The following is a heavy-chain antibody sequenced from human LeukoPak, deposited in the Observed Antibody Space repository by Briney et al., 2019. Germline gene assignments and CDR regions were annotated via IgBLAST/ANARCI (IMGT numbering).Heavy chain of an antibody. J-gene: IGHJ4*02. CDR3: AKGDSVVTNRPLDY. CDR1: GFTFDDYA. CDR2: ISWNSGSI. D-gene: IGHD3-22*01. Sequence: GGSLRLSCAASGFTFDDYAMHWVRQAPGKGLEWVSGISWNSGSIGYADSVKGRFTISRDNATNSLYLQMNSLRAEDTALYYCAKGDSVVTNRPLDYWGQGTLVTVSS. V-gene: IGHV3-9*01.